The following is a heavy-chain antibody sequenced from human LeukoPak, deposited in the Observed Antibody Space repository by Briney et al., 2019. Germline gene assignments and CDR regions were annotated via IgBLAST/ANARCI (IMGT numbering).Heavy chain of an antibody. D-gene: IGHD2-2*01. CDR2: IYYSGST. Sequence: SETLSLTCTVSGGSVSSGSYYWSWIRQPPGKGLEWIGYIYYSGSTNYNPSLKSRVTISVDTSKNQFSLKLTSVTAADTAVYYCARAVPATEAFDIWGQGTMVTVSS. CDR3: ARAVPATEAFDI. V-gene: IGHV4-61*01. CDR1: GGSVSSGSYY. J-gene: IGHJ3*02.